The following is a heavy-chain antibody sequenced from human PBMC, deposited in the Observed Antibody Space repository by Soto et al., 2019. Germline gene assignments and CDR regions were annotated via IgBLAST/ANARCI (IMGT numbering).Heavy chain of an antibody. J-gene: IGHJ4*02. Sequence: EVQLLESGGGLVQPGGSLRLSCAASGFTFSSYAMSWVRQAPGKGLEWASAISGSGGSTYYADSVKGRFTISRDNSKNTLYLQMNSLRAEDTAVYYCANGYSSGWSLFDYWGQGTLVTVSS. D-gene: IGHD6-19*01. V-gene: IGHV3-23*01. CDR1: GFTFSSYA. CDR3: ANGYSSGWSLFDY. CDR2: ISGSGGST.